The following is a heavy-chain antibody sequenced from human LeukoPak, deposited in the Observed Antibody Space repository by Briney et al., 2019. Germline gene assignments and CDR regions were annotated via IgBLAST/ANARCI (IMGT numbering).Heavy chain of an antibody. CDR1: GYTFTGYY. CDR3: ATGTDSGSPTYYYYYMDV. D-gene: IGHD1-26*01. J-gene: IGHJ6*03. Sequence: ASVKVSCKASGYTFTGYYMHWVRQAPGQGLEWMGWINPNSGGTNYAQKFQGRVTMTRDTSISTAYMELSRLRSDDTAVYYCATGTDSGSPTYYYYYMDVWGKGTTVTVSS. V-gene: IGHV1-2*02. CDR2: INPNSGGT.